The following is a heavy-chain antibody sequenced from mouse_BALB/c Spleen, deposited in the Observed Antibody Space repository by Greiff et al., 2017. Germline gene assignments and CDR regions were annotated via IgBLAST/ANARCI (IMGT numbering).Heavy chain of an antibody. D-gene: IGHD1-1*01. CDR3: ARSGVYGSSYFDY. Sequence: VQLQQSGAELMKPGASVKISCKATGYTFSSYWIEWVKQRPGHGLEWIGEILPGSGSTNYNEKFKGKATFTADTSSNTAYMQLSSLTSEDSAVYYCARSGVYGSSYFDYWGQGTTLTVSS. CDR2: ILPGSGST. CDR1: GYTFSSYW. J-gene: IGHJ2*01. V-gene: IGHV1-9*01.